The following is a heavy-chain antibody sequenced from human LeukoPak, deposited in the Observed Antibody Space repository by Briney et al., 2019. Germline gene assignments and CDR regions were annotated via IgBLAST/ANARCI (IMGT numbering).Heavy chain of an antibody. D-gene: IGHD2-21*02. CDR3: ARSVTAMEYYFDY. J-gene: IGHJ4*02. V-gene: IGHV3-30*04. CDR1: GFTFSSYA. CDR2: ISYDGSNK. Sequence: GGSLRLSCAASGFTFSSYAMHWVRQAPGKGLEWVAVISYDGSNKYYADSVKGRFTISRDNSKNTPYLQMNSLRAEDTAVYYCARSVTAMEYYFDYWGQGTLVTVSS.